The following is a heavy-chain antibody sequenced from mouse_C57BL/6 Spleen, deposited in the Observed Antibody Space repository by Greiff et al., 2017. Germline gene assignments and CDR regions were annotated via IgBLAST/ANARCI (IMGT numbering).Heavy chain of an antibody. CDR1: GFTFSDYY. V-gene: IGHV5-16*01. CDR2: INYDGSST. CDR3: ARGDGYYDY. J-gene: IGHJ2*01. Sequence: DVKLVESEGGLVQPGSSMKLSCTASGFTFSDYYMAWVRQVPEKGLEWVANINYDGSSTYYLDSLKSRFIISRDNATNILYLQMSSLKSEDTATYYCARGDGYYDYWGQGTTLTVSS. D-gene: IGHD2-3*01.